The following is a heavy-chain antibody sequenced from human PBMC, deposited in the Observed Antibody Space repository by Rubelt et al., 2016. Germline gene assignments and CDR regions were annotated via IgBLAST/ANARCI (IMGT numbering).Heavy chain of an antibody. D-gene: IGHD3-22*01. CDR3: ARGDYDSSGYPDY. CDR1: GGSISSGGYY. CDR2: IYYSGST. V-gene: IGHV4-31*03. J-gene: IGHJ4*02. Sequence: QLQLQESGPGLVKPSETLSLTCTVSGGSISSGGYYWSWIRQHPGKGLEWIGYIYYSGSTYYNPSLKSRVTISVDTSKNQFSLKLSSVTAADTAVYYCARGDYDSSGYPDYWGQGTLVTVSS.